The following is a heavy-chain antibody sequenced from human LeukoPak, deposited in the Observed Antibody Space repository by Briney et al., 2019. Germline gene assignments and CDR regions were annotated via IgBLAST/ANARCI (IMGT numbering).Heavy chain of an antibody. J-gene: IGHJ3*02. CDR1: GFTFSSYE. CDR2: ISSSGSTI. V-gene: IGHV3-48*03. Sequence: GGSLRLSCAASGFTFSSYEMNWVRQAPGKGLEWIPYISSSGSTIYYADSVKGRFTISRDNAKNSLYLQMSSLRAEDTAVYYCARRGYYYDTSGYMDVPNRPFDIWGQGTMVTVSS. CDR3: ARRGYYYDTSGYMDVPNRPFDI. D-gene: IGHD3-22*01.